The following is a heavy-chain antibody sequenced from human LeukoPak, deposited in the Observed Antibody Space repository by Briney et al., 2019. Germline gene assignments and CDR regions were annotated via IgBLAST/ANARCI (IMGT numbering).Heavy chain of an antibody. D-gene: IGHD3-22*01. J-gene: IGHJ4*02. CDR1: GGSISSYY. V-gene: IGHV3-21*01. CDR3: ARGYYYDSSGSRTFDY. CDR2: ISSSSSYI. Sequence: ETLSLTCTVSGGSISSYYWSWIRQPPGKGLEWVSSISSSSSYIYYADSVKGRFTSSRDNAKNSLYLQMNSLRAEDTAVYYCARGYYYDSSGSRTFDYWGQGTLVTVSS.